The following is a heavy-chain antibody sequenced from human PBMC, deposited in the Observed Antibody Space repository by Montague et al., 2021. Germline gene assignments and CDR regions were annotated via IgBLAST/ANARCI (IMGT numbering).Heavy chain of an antibody. CDR1: GFTFSSSE. CDR2: IYDSGSPI. V-gene: IGHV3-48*03. D-gene: IGHD2-8*01. Sequence: SLRLSCAASGFTFSSSEMIWVRQAPGKGLEWLAYIYDSGSPILYADSVKGRFTISSDNAKNSLYLQMNSLRAEDTALYYCVRDRDFDNGIWGYYFDFWGQGTLVTVSS. CDR3: VRDRDFDNGIWGYYFDF. J-gene: IGHJ4*02.